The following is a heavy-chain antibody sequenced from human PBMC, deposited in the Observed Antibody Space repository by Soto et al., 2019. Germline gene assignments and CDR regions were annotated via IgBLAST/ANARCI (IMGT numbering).Heavy chain of an antibody. V-gene: IGHV4-34*02. Sequence: QVRLEQWGAGQVKPSETLSLTCAIYGSSLGAFHWTWIRQPPGKGLEWIGELIHGGSSHFNTSLKSRVSFFTATSKFQFSVELKTVSIAATDGYYCERSHLSCDYVLQTWRDFWSDFDARGGGTAVT. D-gene: IGHD3-3*01. CDR1: GSSLGAFH. CDR3: ERSHLSCDYVLQTWRDFWSDFDA. CDR2: LIHGGSS. J-gene: IGHJ3*01.